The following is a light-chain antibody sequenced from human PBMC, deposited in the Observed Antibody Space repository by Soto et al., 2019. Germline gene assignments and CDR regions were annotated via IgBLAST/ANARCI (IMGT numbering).Light chain of an antibody. CDR2: GNN. CDR3: SAYTARSTLV. Sequence: QSVLTQPPSASGTPGQRVTISCSGSSSNIGSNTVIWYQQLPGTAPNLLIFGNNQRPSGVPDRFSGSKSGTSASLAISGLQPEDEGDYYCSAYTARSTLVFGGGTKLTVL. CDR1: SSNIGSNT. V-gene: IGLV1-44*01. J-gene: IGLJ3*02.